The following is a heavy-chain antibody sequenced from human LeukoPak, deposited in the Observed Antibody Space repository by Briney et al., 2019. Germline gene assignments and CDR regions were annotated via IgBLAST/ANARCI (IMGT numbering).Heavy chain of an antibody. J-gene: IGHJ4*02. D-gene: IGHD3-10*01. CDR1: GGSISSYY. V-gene: IGHV4-59*08. CDR3: ARHGLLGVNKGFDT. Sequence: PSETLSLTCTVSGGSISSYYWSWIRQPPGKGLEWIGYIYYSGSTNYSPSLKSRVTISVDTTKNQFSLNLSSVTAADTAVYYCARHGLLGVNKGFDTWGQGTLVTVSS. CDR2: IYYSGST.